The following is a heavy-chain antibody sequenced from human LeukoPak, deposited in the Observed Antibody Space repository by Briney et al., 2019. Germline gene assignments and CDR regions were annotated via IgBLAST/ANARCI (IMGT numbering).Heavy chain of an antibody. D-gene: IGHD6-19*01. Sequence: ASVKVSCKVSGYTLTEFSMHWVRHGPGKGLERVGGFDTEDGETIYAQKFHGRVTMTEDTSTDTAYMELSSLRSEDTAVYYCATDPTYSSGWYHYPYWGQGTLVTVSS. J-gene: IGHJ4*02. CDR2: FDTEDGET. CDR1: GYTLTEFS. CDR3: ATDPTYSSGWYHYPY. V-gene: IGHV1-24*01.